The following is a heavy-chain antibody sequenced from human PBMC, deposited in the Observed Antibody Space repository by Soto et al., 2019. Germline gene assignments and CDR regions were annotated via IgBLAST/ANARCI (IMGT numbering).Heavy chain of an antibody. D-gene: IGHD6-13*01. V-gene: IGHV3-33*01. CDR2: IWYDGSNK. J-gene: IGHJ3*02. CDR3: ASPIAAEAFDI. Sequence: PGGSLRLSCAASGFTFSSYGMHWVRQAPGKGLEWVAVIWYDGSNKYYADSVKGRFTISRDNSKNTLYLQMNSLRAEDTAVYYCASPIAAEAFDIWGQGTMVTVSS. CDR1: GFTFSSYG.